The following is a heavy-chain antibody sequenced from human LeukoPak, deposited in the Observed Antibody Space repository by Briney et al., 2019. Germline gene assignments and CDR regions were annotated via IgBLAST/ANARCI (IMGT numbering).Heavy chain of an antibody. J-gene: IGHJ4*02. Sequence: SETLSLTCTVSGGSISGSSYYWGWIRQPPGKGLEWIGSIYYSGSTYYNPSLKSRVTISVDTSKNQFSLKLSSVTAADTAVYYCARLLAARQDFDYWGQGTLVTVSS. CDR3: ARLLAARQDFDY. D-gene: IGHD6-6*01. CDR1: GGSISGSSYY. V-gene: IGHV4-39*01. CDR2: IYYSGST.